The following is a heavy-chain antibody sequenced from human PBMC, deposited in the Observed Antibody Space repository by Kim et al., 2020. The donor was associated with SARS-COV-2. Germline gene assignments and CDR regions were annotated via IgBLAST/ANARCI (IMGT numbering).Heavy chain of an antibody. J-gene: IGHJ4*02. CDR1: GFTFSSYS. V-gene: IGHV3-21*01. CDR3: AREAPYYYDSSGYSPFDY. CDR2: ISSSSSYI. D-gene: IGHD3-22*01. Sequence: VGSLRLSCAASGFTFSSYSMNWVRQAPGKGLEWVSSISSSSSYIYYADSVKGRFTISRDNAKNSLYLQMNSLRAEDTAVYYCAREAPYYYDSSGYSPFDYWGQGTLVTVSS.